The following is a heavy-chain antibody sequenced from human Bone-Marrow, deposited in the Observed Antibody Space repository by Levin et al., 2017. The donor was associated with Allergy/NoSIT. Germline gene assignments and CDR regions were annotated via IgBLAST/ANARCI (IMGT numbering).Heavy chain of an antibody. Sequence: GESLKISCAASGFTFSSYWMSWVRQAPGKGLEWVANIKQDGSEKYYVDSVKGRFTISRDNAKNSLYLQMNSLRAEDTAVYYCARRDNWNSPLFDYWGQGTLVTVSS. D-gene: IGHD1-1*01. CDR1: GFTFSSYW. J-gene: IGHJ4*02. V-gene: IGHV3-7*01. CDR2: IKQDGSEK. CDR3: ARRDNWNSPLFDY.